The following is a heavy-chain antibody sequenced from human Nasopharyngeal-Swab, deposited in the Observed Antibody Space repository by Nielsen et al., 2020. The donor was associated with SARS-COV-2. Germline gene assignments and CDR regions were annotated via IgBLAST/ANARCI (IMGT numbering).Heavy chain of an antibody. CDR2: ISSSSSYI. CDR1: GFTFSSYS. D-gene: IGHD3-16*01. CDR3: ARDLGDDAFDI. J-gene: IGHJ3*02. V-gene: IGHV3-21*01. Sequence: GGSLRLSCAASGFTFSSYSMNWVRQAPGKGLEWVSSISSSSSYIYYADSVKGRFTISRDNAKNSLYLQMNSLRAEDTAVYYCARDLGDDAFDIWGQGTMVAVSS.